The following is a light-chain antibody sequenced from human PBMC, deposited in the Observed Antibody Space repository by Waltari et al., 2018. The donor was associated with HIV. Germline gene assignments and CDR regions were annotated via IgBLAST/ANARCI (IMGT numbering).Light chain of an antibody. CDR3: NCRDSSGLYV. CDR1: SLRSYY. Sequence: SSELTQDPAVSVALGQTVRITCQGDSLRSYYASWYQQKPGQAPVLVIYGKNNRPSGIPYRFSGSSSGNTASLTITGAQAEDEADYYCNCRDSSGLYVFGTGTKVTVL. CDR2: GKN. V-gene: IGLV3-19*01. J-gene: IGLJ1*01.